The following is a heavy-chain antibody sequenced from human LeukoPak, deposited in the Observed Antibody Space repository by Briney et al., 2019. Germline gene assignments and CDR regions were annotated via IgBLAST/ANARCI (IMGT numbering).Heavy chain of an antibody. D-gene: IGHD2-2*01. V-gene: IGHV3-21*01. Sequence: GGSLRLSCAASGFTFSSYSMNWVRQAPGKGLEWVSSISSSSSYIYYADSVKGRFTISRDNAKNSLYLQMNSLRAEDTAVYYCARAVEDCSSTSCYGNWFDPWGQGTLVTVSS. CDR2: ISSSSSYI. CDR3: ARAVEDCSSTSCYGNWFDP. CDR1: GFTFSSYS. J-gene: IGHJ5*02.